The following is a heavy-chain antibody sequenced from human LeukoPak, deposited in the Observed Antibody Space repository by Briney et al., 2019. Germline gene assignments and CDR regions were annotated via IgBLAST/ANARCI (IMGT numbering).Heavy chain of an antibody. J-gene: IGHJ4*02. CDR3: AKGPLRGTTAAIDY. D-gene: IGHD1-1*01. V-gene: IGHV3-30*18. CDR1: GFTFRFYG. Sequence: PGRSLRLSCAASGFTFRFYGMHWVRQAPGKGLEWVAVISYDGRNKHYPDSVKGRFTISRDISTDTLWLQMDSLRTEDTAVYYCAKGPLRGTTAAIDYWGQGTLVTVSS. CDR2: ISYDGRNK.